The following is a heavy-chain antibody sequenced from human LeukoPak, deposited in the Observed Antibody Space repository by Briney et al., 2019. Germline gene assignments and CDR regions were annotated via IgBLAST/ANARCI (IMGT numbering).Heavy chain of an antibody. CDR3: ARQGGSYYPTYYFDY. J-gene: IGHJ4*02. Sequence: PGESLKISCKGSGYSFTSYWIGWVRQMPGKGLEWMGIIYPGDSDTRYSPSFQGQVTISADKSISTAYLQWSSLKASDTAMYYCARQGGSYYPTYYFDYWDQGTLVTVSS. D-gene: IGHD1-26*01. CDR1: GYSFTSYW. V-gene: IGHV5-51*01. CDR2: IYPGDSDT.